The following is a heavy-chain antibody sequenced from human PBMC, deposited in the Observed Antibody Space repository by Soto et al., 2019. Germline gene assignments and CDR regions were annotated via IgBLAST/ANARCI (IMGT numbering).Heavy chain of an antibody. CDR3: AQATYYYDSSGYSHY. Sequence: QITLKESGPTLVKPTQTLTLTCTFSGFSLSTSGVGVGWIRHPPGKALEWLSLIYWVDEKRSSPSLRSRHTSTNDASKIQVVLTVTNVDPVDTATYYCAQATYYYDSSGYSHYWSQGTLVTVSS. V-gene: IGHV2-5*02. CDR2: IYWVDEK. D-gene: IGHD3-22*01. CDR1: GFSLSTSGVG. J-gene: IGHJ4*02.